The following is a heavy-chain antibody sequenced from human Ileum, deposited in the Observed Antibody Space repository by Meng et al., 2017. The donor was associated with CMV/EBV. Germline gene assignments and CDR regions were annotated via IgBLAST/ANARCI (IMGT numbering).Heavy chain of an antibody. CDR3: ARVPFGATTSLDY. CDR2: INPNSGAT. Sequence: TASGYTLSGYYFHWVRQAPGQGLEWMGRINPNSGATNYAQKFQGRVTMTRDTSISTAYMELSRLTSDDTAVYYCARVPFGATTSLDYWGQGTLVTVSS. CDR1: GYTLSGYY. J-gene: IGHJ4*02. D-gene: IGHD1-26*01. V-gene: IGHV1-2*06.